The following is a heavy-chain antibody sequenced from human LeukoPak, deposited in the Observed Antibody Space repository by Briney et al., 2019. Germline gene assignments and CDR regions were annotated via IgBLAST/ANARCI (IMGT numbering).Heavy chain of an antibody. CDR3: ARARYHNEMAYFRTVYYFDY. D-gene: IGHD2-8*01. CDR2: IYYSGST. Sequence: PSETLSVTCIVSGGSIRSYYWSWMRQPPGKGREWVGYIYYSGSTNYNPSLKSRVTISVDTSKNQFSLKLRSVTAADTAVYYCARARYHNEMAYFRTVYYFDYWGQGTLVTVSS. V-gene: IGHV4-59*01. J-gene: IGHJ4*02. CDR1: GGSIRSYY.